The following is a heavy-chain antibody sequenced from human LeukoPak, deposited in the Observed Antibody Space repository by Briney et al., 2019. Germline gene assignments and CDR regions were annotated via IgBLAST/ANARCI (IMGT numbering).Heavy chain of an antibody. D-gene: IGHD6-13*01. J-gene: IGHJ4*02. CDR3: ARALGIAAAYTDY. CDR2: ISYDGSNK. CDR1: GFTFSSYG. Sequence: GRSLRLSCAASGFTFSSYGMHWVRQAPGKGLEWVAVISYDGSNKYYADSVKGRFTISRDNSKNTLYLQMNSLRAEDTAVYYCARALGIAAAYTDYWGQGTLVTVSS. V-gene: IGHV3-30*03.